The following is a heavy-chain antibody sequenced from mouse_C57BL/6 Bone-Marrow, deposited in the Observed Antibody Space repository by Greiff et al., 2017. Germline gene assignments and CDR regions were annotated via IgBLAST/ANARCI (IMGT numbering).Heavy chain of an antibody. CDR2: ILPGRGST. J-gene: IGHJ2*01. V-gene: IGHV1-9*01. CDR3: ALGRLGGYFDY. Sequence: QVQLQQSGAELMKPGASVKLSCKATGYTFTGYWIEWVKQRPGHGLEWIGEILPGRGSTNYNEKFKGKATFTADTSSNTAYMQLSSLTTEDSAIYYCALGRLGGYFDYGGQGTTLTVSS. D-gene: IGHD3-1*01. CDR1: GYTFTGYW.